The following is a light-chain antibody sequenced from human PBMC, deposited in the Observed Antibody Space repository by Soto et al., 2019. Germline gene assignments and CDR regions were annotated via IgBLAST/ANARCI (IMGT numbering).Light chain of an antibody. CDR3: GSYTTSSNYV. CDR1: ISDVGSYNY. Sequence: SVMAQPASVSGSPGQSITISCTGTISDVGSYNYVSWYQQYPGKAPKLMIYDVSTRPSGVSDRFSGSKYGNTASLTISGLRAEDEADYYCGSYTTSSNYVFGTGTKVTVL. CDR2: DVS. V-gene: IGLV2-14*03. J-gene: IGLJ1*01.